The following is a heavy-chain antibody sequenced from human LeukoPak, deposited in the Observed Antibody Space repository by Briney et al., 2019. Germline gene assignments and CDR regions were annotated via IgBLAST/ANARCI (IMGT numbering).Heavy chain of an antibody. D-gene: IGHD5-12*01. CDR1: GCTLTELS. CDR2: FDPEDGET. CDR3: ARYIHPQGLVGYAMDV. V-gene: IGHV1-24*01. J-gene: IGHJ6*02. Sequence: ASVKVSCKVSGCTLTELSMHWVRQAPGKGLEWMGGFDPEDGETIYAQRFQGRVTISADKSTTTAYMELSSLTSEDTAVYYCARYIHPQGLVGYAMDVWGQGTTVIVSS.